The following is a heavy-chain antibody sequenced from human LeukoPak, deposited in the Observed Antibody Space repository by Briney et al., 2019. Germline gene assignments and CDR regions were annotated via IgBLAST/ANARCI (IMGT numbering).Heavy chain of an antibody. Sequence: ASVKVSCKASGYTFTGYYMHWVRQAPGQGLEWMGWINPNSGGTNYAQKFQGRVTMTRDTSISTAYMELSRLRSDDTAVYYCARAPYSGYDMGYFDYWGQGTLVTVSS. CDR1: GYTFTGYY. CDR2: INPNSGGT. J-gene: IGHJ4*02. V-gene: IGHV1-2*02. CDR3: ARAPYSGYDMGYFDY. D-gene: IGHD5-12*01.